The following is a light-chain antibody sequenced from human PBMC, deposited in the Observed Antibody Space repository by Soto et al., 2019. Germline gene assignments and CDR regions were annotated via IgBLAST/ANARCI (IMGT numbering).Light chain of an antibody. Sequence: IVMTQSQAALSVSPGERATLSCRASQSVSSNLAWYQQIPGQAPRLLIYGATTRATGIPARFSGSGSGTEFTLTISSLRSEDFAVYYCQQYDKWPWTFGQGTKVDIK. CDR1: QSVSSN. J-gene: IGKJ1*01. CDR2: GAT. V-gene: IGKV3-15*01. CDR3: QQYDKWPWT.